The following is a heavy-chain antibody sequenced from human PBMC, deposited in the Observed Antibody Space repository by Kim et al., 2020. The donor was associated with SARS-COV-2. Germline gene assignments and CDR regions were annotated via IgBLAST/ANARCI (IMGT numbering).Heavy chain of an antibody. Sequence: SGTLSLTCSVSGDSISPRYWSWIRQPPGKGLEWIGYIYHSGSTNYNPSLKSRVSISVDKSKNQFSLTLTSVTAADTAVYICARHSLEDTSRFDFWGQGTL. V-gene: IGHV4-59*08. CDR2: IYHSGST. J-gene: IGHJ4*02. CDR1: GDSISPRY. CDR3: ARHSLEDTSRFDF.